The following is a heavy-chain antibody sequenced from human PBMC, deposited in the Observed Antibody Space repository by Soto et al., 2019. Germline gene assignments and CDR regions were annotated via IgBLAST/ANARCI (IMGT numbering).Heavy chain of an antibody. CDR1: GFTFSSYG. V-gene: IGHV3-30*18. CDR2: ISYDGSNK. CDR3: AKDRGGSGWYWFDP. D-gene: IGHD6-19*01. J-gene: IGHJ5*02. Sequence: GGSLRLSCAASGFTFSSYGMHWVRQAPGKGLEWVAVISYDGSNKYYADSVKGRFTISRDNSKNTLYLQMNSLRAEDTAVYYCAKDRGGSGWYWFDPWGQGTLVTISS.